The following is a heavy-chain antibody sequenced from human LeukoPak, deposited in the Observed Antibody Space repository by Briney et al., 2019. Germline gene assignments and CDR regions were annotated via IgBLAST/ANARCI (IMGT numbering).Heavy chain of an antibody. CDR3: ARDRLQYAYSSSEKDGMDV. CDR2: INPNSGGT. Sequence: ASVKVSCKASGYTFTGYYMHWVRQAPGQGLEWMGWINPNSGGTNYAQKFQGRVTMTRDTSISTAYMEPSRLRSDDTAVYYCARDRLQYAYSSSEKDGMDVWGQGTTVTVSS. J-gene: IGHJ6*02. D-gene: IGHD6-6*01. CDR1: GYTFTGYY. V-gene: IGHV1-2*02.